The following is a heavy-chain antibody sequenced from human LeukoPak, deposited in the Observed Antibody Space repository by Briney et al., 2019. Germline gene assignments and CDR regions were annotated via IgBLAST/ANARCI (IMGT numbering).Heavy chain of an antibody. CDR3: ASLQSSSFAFDI. Sequence: PSETLSLTCTVSGGSISSYYWSWIRQPPGKGLEWIGYIYYSGSTNYNPSLKSRVTISVDTSKNQFSLKLSSVTAADTAVYYCASLQSSSFAFDIWGQGTMVTVSS. CDR2: IYYSGST. D-gene: IGHD6-13*01. V-gene: IGHV4-59*08. J-gene: IGHJ3*02. CDR1: GGSISSYY.